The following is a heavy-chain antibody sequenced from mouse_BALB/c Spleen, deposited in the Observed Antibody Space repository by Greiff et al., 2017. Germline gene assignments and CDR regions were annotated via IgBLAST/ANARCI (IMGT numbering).Heavy chain of an antibody. CDR1: GFNIKDTY. J-gene: IGHJ2*01. CDR2: IDPANGNT. CDR3: ARERAHTFMVTTGFDY. D-gene: IGHD2-1*01. V-gene: IGHV14-3*02. Sequence: EVMLVESGAELVKPGASVKLSCTASGFNIKDTYMHWVKQRPEQGLEWIGRIDPANGNTKYDPKFQGKATITADTSSNTAYLQLSSLTSEDTAVYYCARERAHTFMVTTGFDYWGQGTTLTVSS.